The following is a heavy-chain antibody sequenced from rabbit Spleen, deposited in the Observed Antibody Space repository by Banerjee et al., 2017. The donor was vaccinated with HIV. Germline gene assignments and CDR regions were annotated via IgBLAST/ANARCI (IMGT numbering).Heavy chain of an antibody. CDR3: ARDAGTSFSTYGMDL. CDR2: IDPVFGIT. Sequence: ELEESGGDLVQPEGSLTLTCTASGFTLSSYYMNWVRQAPGKGLEWIGYIDPVFGITYYANWVNGRFSISRENAQNTVFLQMTSLTAADTATYFCARDAGTSFSTYGMDLWGPGTLVTVS. D-gene: IGHD8-1*01. V-gene: IGHV1S7*01. CDR1: GFTLSSYY. J-gene: IGHJ6*01.